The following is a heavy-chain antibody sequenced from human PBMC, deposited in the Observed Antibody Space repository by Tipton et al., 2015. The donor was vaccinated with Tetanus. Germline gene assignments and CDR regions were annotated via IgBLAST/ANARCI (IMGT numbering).Heavy chain of an antibody. D-gene: IGHD3-22*01. Sequence: QVQLVQSGAEVKKPGASVKVSCKASGYTFTGYYIYWVRQAPGQGLEWMGWIDPNSGGTVYAQKFQGGVTMTRDTSSSTGDMELRSLRSDDTAVYYWARDRGDYIYYGMDVWGPGTPVTVS. CDR1: GYTFTGYY. CDR2: IDPNSGGT. J-gene: IGHJ6*02. V-gene: IGHV1-2*02. CDR3: ARDRGDYIYYGMDV.